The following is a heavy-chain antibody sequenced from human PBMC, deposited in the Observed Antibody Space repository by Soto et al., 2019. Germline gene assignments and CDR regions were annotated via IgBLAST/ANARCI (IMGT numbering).Heavy chain of an antibody. CDR2: INVYNGKT. CDR3: ARGPDPTYFDY. J-gene: IGHJ4*02. Sequence: VQLVQSGGEVAKPGASVKVSCKASGYTFTNYGINWVRQAPGLGLEWMGWINVYNGKTNYAQKFQARVTMTTDTSTNSVYMELRSLRSDDTAVYYCARGPDPTYFDYWGQGTLVIVSS. CDR1: GYTFTNYG. V-gene: IGHV1-18*01.